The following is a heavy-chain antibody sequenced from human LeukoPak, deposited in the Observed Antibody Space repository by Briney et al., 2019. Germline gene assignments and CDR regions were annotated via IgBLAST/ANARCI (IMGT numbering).Heavy chain of an antibody. D-gene: IGHD2-2*01. CDR3: ARQTRGYVYYFDY. CDR1: GFPFQDSG. J-gene: IGHJ4*02. V-gene: IGHV3-20*04. CDR2: TNWNGDTT. Sequence: GGSLRLSCAASGFPFQDSGLSWVRQAPGKGLEWISGTNWNGDTTVYADSVKGRFTISRDNAKNSLYLQMNSLRADDTAFYYCARQTRGYVYYFDYWGQGTLVTVSP.